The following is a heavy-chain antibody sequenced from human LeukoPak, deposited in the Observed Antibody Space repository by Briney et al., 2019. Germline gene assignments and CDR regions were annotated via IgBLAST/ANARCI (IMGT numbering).Heavy chain of an antibody. CDR1: GGSISTSNW. D-gene: IGHD4/OR15-4a*01. V-gene: IGHV4-4*02. Sequence: PSGTLTLTCAVSGGSISTSNWWSWVRQHPGKGLEWIGHVYYSGSTSYNPSLKSRVAMSIDPSKNQFSLNLPSVTAADTAVYFCARDGATGVFEYWGQGILVAVSS. CDR2: VYYSGST. CDR3: ARDGATGVFEY. J-gene: IGHJ4*02.